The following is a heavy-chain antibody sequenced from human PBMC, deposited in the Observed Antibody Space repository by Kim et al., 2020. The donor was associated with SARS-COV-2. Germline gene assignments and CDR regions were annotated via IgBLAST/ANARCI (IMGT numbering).Heavy chain of an antibody. Sequence: SVKVSCKASGFTFTSSAMQWVRQARGQRLEWIGWIVVGSGNTNYAQKFQERVTITRDMSTSTAYMELSSLRSEDTAVYYCAAAPGTDCSSTSCYEYYFDYWGQGTLVTVSS. CDR1: GFTFTSSA. V-gene: IGHV1-58*02. J-gene: IGHJ4*02. CDR3: AAAPGTDCSSTSCYEYYFDY. D-gene: IGHD2-2*01. CDR2: IVVGSGNT.